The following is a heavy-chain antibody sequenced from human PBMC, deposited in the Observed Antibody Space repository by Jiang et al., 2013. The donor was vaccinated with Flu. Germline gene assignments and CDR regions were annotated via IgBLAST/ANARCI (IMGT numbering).Heavy chain of an antibody. D-gene: IGHD5/OR15-5a*01. Sequence: GGGLVQPGGSLRLSCVASGFTFNSYAMSWVRQVPGKGLEWVSRIGSTGGATHYADSVKGRFTISRDSSKNTLDLQMNSLRAEDTAVYYCAKVLDSVRNWFDSWGQGTLVTVSS. CDR1: GFTFNSYA. CDR2: IGSTGGAT. CDR3: AKVLDSVRNWFDS. J-gene: IGHJ5*01. V-gene: IGHV3-23*01.